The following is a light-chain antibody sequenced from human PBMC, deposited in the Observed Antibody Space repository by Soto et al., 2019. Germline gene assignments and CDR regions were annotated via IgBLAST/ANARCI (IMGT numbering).Light chain of an antibody. V-gene: IGKV3-15*01. Sequence: EIVMPQSPATLSVSPGARAALSCRASQSVSSNLAWYQQKPGQAPRLLIYGASTRATGIPARFSGSGSGTEFTLTISSLQSEDFAVYYCQQYSSWPFTFGPGTKVDIK. J-gene: IGKJ3*01. CDR1: QSVSSN. CDR2: GAS. CDR3: QQYSSWPFT.